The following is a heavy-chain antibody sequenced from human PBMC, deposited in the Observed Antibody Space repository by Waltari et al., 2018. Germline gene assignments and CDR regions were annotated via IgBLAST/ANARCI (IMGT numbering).Heavy chain of an antibody. D-gene: IGHD3-22*01. V-gene: IGHV3-9*01. CDR2: ISWNSGSI. J-gene: IGHJ4*02. CDR3: AKDIGYYDSSGYAFDY. Sequence: EVQLVESGGGLVQPGRSLRLSCAASGFTFDDYAMHWVRQAPGKGLEWVSGISWNSGSIGYADSVKGRFTSYRDNAKNSLYLQMNSLRAEDTALYYCAKDIGYYDSSGYAFDYWGQGTLVTVSS. CDR1: GFTFDDYA.